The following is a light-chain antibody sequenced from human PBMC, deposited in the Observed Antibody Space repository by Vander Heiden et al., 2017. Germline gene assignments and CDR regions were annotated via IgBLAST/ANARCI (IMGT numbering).Light chain of an antibody. J-gene: IGKJ1*01. CDR3: QQEGSSPLS. Sequence: EIVLTQSPGTLSLSPGERATLSCRASQSVSSSYLAWYQQKPGQAPRLLIYGASSRATGIPDRFNGSGSGTDFTLTISRLEPEDFAVYYCQQEGSSPLSFGQRTKVEIK. V-gene: IGKV3-20*01. CDR2: GAS. CDR1: QSVSSSY.